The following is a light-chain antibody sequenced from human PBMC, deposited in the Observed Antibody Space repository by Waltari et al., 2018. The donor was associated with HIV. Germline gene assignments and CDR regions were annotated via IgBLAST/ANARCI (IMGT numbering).Light chain of an antibody. CDR3: QESFS. J-gene: IGKJ3*01. V-gene: IGKV1-39*01. CDR1: QSISNN. CDR2: SAS. Sequence: DIQMTESRSSLSASVGERVTITCRASQSISNNLNWYQQKLGKDPKLLIYSASILESGVPARFSGSGSGTDFTLTISSLQPEDFGTYYCQESFSFGPGTKVDIK.